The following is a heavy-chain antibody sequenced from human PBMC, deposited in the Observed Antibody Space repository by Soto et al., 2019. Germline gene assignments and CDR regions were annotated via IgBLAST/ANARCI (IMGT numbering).Heavy chain of an antibody. J-gene: IGHJ6*02. CDR2: IYSGGNT. V-gene: IGHV3-53*01. CDR3: ARGMDGMDV. CDR1: DFSVSNNY. Sequence: GGSLRLSCAASDFSVSNNYMTWVRQAPGKGLEWVSVIYSGGNTYYADNVKGRFTISRGSSTNTLYLQMNSLRVEDTAVYYCARGMDGMDVWGQGTTVTVSS.